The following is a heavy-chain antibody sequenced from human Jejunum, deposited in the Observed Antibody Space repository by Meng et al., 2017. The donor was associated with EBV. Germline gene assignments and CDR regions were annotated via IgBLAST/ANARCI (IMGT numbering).Heavy chain of an antibody. V-gene: IGHV1-18*01. Sequence: VQLVQSGAEVKKPGASVKVSCKASGYDFINSGISGVRQAPGQGLEWMGWISVYRGNTNYAQRFQDRVTLTTNTSTSTVYMELRSLTSDDTAVYYCARDRSNSDYWGQGTLVTVSS. J-gene: IGHJ4*02. CDR1: GYDFINSG. D-gene: IGHD5-24*01. CDR2: ISVYRGNT. CDR3: ARDRSNSDY.